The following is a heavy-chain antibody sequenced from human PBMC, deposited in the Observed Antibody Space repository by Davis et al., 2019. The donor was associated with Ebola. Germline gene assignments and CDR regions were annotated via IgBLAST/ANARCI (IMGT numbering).Heavy chain of an antibody. V-gene: IGHV4-61*01. CDR3: ARGQVVVISRHGMDV. J-gene: IGHJ6*02. D-gene: IGHD3-22*01. CDR1: GGSVSSGSYY. Sequence: MPSETLSLTCTVSGGSVSSGSYYWSWIRQPPEKGLEWVGYIYYSGSTNCNPSLKSRVTISVDTSKNQFSLKLSSVTAADTAVYYCARGQVVVISRHGMDVWGQGTTVTVSS. CDR2: IYYSGST.